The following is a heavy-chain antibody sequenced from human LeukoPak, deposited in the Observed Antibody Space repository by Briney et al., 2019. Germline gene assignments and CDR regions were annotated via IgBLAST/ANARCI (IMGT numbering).Heavy chain of an antibody. J-gene: IGHJ4*02. V-gene: IGHV3-23*01. CDR1: GSTFSNYG. D-gene: IGHD3-16*02. CDR3: AKDSYYDYVWGSYRYTNQFDY. Sequence: GGSLRLSCAASGSTFSNYGMSWVRQAPGKGLEWVSGMSGSGGSTYYADSVKGRFTISRDNSKNTLYLQMNSLRAEDTAVYYCAKDSYYDYVWGSYRYTNQFDYWGQGTLVTVSS. CDR2: MSGSGGST.